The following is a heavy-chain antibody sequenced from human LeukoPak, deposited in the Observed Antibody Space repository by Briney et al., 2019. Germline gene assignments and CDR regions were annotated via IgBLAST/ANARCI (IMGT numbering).Heavy chain of an antibody. CDR2: TYYRSKWYN. V-gene: IGHV6-1*01. CDR3: ARGEVFDY. Sequence: SQTLSLTCALSGDSVSSNSAAWNWIRQSPSRGLEWLGRTYYRSKWYNDYAVSLKSRLTIIPDTSKNQFSLQLTSVTPEDTALYYCARGEVFDYWGQGTLVTVSS. J-gene: IGHJ4*02. CDR1: GDSVSSNSAA.